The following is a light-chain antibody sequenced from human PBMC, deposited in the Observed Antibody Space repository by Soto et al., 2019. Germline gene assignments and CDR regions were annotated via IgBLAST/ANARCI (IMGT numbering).Light chain of an antibody. CDR3: QQYDKWPPSADT. Sequence: EIVMTQSPATLSVYPGERATLSCRASQSVSSNLAWYQQRPGQAPRLLIYGATSRATVIPVTFSGSGSGTDFTLTISSLQSEESAVDYCQQYDKWPPSADTFGKGTKLEIK. V-gene: IGKV3-15*01. J-gene: IGKJ2*01. CDR2: GAT. CDR1: QSVSSN.